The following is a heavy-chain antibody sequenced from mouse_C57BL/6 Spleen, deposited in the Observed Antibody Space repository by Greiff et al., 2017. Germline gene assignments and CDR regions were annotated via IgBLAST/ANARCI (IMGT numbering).Heavy chain of an antibody. D-gene: IGHD2-4*01. CDR3: ARNGDYDYWYFDV. CDR2: IYPGDGDT. Sequence: VQLQQSGAELVKPGASVKISCKASGYAFSSYWMNWVKQRPGKGLEWIGQIYPGDGDTNYNGKFKGKATLTADKSSSTAYMQLSSLTSEDSAVYFCARNGDYDYWYFDVWGTGTTVTVSS. V-gene: IGHV1-80*01. CDR1: GYAFSSYW. J-gene: IGHJ1*03.